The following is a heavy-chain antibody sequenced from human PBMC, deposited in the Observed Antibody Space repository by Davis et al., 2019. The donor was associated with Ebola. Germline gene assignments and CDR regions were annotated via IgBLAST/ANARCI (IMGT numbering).Heavy chain of an antibody. D-gene: IGHD2-15*01. Sequence: SETLSLTCPVSGGSISSSSYYWGWIRQPPGKGLEWIGSIYYSGSTYYNPSLKSRVTISVDTSKNQFSLKLSSVTAADTAVYYCARLAGIVVVVAATRAYYGMDVWGQGTTVTVSS. J-gene: IGHJ6*02. V-gene: IGHV4-39*01. CDR3: ARLAGIVVVVAATRAYYGMDV. CDR1: GGSISSSSYY. CDR2: IYYSGST.